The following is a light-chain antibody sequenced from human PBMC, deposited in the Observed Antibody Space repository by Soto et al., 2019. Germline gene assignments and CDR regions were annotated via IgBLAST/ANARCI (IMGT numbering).Light chain of an antibody. J-gene: IGKJ1*01. CDR2: GAF. V-gene: IGKV1-27*01. CDR1: QTRSRY. CDR3: QNYYSAPRT. Sequence: DIQMTQSPSSLSASVGDRVTITCRASQTRSRYANWYQQKPGKAPKLLISGAFDLQSGVPSRFSGSGSGTDFTLTISSLQPEDIATYYCQNYYSAPRTFGQGTKVDIK.